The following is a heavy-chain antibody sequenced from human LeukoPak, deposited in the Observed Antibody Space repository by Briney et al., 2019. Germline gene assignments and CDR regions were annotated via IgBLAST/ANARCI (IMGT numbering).Heavy chain of an antibody. J-gene: IGHJ2*01. CDR3: ARSLATAAGTNWYFDL. Sequence: SETLSLTCTVSGDSIVNTFSSWDWAWIRQVPGQRLELIGTIYKSGSTIYKSGGTFSNPSLKSRVTMSLATSGSQFSLRLSSLTASDTAVYFCARSLATAAGTNWYFDLWGRGALVTVSS. D-gene: IGHD6-13*01. CDR2: IYKSGST. V-gene: IGHV4-39*01. CDR1: GDSIVNTFSSWD.